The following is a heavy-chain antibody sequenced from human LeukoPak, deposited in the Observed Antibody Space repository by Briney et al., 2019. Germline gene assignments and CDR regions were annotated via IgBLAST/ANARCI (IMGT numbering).Heavy chain of an antibody. CDR2: ISGEGVTI. CDR3: GPREDSTTNAYDY. D-gene: IGHD2/OR15-2a*01. V-gene: IGHV3-23*01. J-gene: IGHJ4*02. Sequence: GGSLRLSCAPSGFSFSNYVMSWVRQAPGKGLEWVSAISGEGVTIYYADSVKGRFTISRDNSKNTLYLQMNSLTAEDTAVYYCGPREDSTTNAYDYWGQGTLVTVSS. CDR1: GFSFSNYV.